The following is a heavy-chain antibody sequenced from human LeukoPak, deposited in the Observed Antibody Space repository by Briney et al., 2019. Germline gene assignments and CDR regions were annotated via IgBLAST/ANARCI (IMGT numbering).Heavy chain of an antibody. CDR2: ISVRRNYI. CDR1: GYTFSSFS. CDR3: VRLRRNSDTSGYYSYYDF. Sequence: GGSLRLSCAASGYTFSSFSINWVRQAPGRGLEWVSSISVRRNYIYYADSVRGRFSISRDDARDSLYLQMNSLRAEDTAVYYCVRLRRNSDTSGYYSYYDFWGQGTLVTVSS. V-gene: IGHV3-21*01. J-gene: IGHJ4*02. D-gene: IGHD3-22*01.